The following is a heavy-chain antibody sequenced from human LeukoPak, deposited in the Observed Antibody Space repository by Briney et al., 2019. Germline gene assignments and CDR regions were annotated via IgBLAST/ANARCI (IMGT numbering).Heavy chain of an antibody. CDR3: AREEVWENYYYGMDV. CDR1: GYTFTSYY. CDR2: INPSGGST. V-gene: IGHV1-46*01. J-gene: IGHJ6*02. D-gene: IGHD3-16*01. Sequence: GASVKVSCKASGYTFTSYYMHWVRQAPGQGLEWMGIINPSGGSTSYAQKFQGRATMTRDTSTSTVYMELSSLRSEDTAVYYCAREEVWENYYYGMDVWGQGTTVTVSS.